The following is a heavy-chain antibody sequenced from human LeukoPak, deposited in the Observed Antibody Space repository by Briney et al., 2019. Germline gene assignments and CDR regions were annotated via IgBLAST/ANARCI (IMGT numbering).Heavy chain of an antibody. CDR3: ARGESSDIVVVPAAQGPDDAFDI. V-gene: IGHV4-61*02. J-gene: IGHJ3*02. D-gene: IGHD2-2*01. CDR1: GGSISSGSYY. CDR2: IYTSGST. Sequence: SETLSLTCTVSGGSISSGSYYWSWIRQPAGKGLEWIGRIYTSGSTNYNPSLKSRVTISVDTSKNQFSLKLSSVTAADTAVYYCARGESSDIVVVPAAQGPDDAFDIWGQGTMVTVSS.